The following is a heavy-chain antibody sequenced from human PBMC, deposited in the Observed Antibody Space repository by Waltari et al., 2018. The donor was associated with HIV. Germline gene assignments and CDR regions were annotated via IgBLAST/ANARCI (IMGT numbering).Heavy chain of an antibody. Sequence: EVQLVESGGGLVQPGGSLRSSCVAPASPFTSYYMSWVRQAPGEGLEWVANINQDGTKKFYVDSVKGRFTISRDNAKNSVYLQINSLRAEDSAIYYCARDLWPEDFWGQGTLVTVSS. V-gene: IGHV3-7*01. CDR2: INQDGTKK. D-gene: IGHD2-21*01. CDR3: ARDLWPEDF. CDR1: ASPFTSYY. J-gene: IGHJ4*02.